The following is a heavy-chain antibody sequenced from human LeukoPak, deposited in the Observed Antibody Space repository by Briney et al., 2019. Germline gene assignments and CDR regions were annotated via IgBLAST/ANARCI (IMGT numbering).Heavy chain of an antibody. Sequence: LETLSLTCAVYGGSFSGYYWSWIRQPPGKGLEWIGEINHSGSTNYNPSLKSRVTISVDTPKNQFSLKLSSVTAADTAVYYCARAPRGFGGAGFDYWGQGTLVTVSS. CDR3: ARAPRGFGGAGFDY. V-gene: IGHV4-34*01. CDR2: INHSGST. CDR1: GGSFSGYY. J-gene: IGHJ4*02. D-gene: IGHD3-10*01.